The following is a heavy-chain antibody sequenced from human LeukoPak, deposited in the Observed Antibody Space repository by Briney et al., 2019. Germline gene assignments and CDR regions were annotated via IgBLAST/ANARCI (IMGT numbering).Heavy chain of an antibody. V-gene: IGHV1-2*02. D-gene: IGHD6-13*01. Sequence: ASVEVSCKASGYTFTGYYMHWVRQAPGQGLEWMGWINPNSGGTNYAQKFQGRVTMTRDTSISTAYMELSRLRSDDTAVYYCARERFRIAAAGTPLGYWGQGTLVTVSS. CDR3: ARERFRIAAAGTPLGY. CDR1: GYTFTGYY. J-gene: IGHJ4*02. CDR2: INPNSGGT.